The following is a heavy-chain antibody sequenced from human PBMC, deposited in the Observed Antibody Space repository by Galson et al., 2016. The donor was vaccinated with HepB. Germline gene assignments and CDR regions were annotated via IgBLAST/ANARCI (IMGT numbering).Heavy chain of an antibody. CDR2: IYSGGST. D-gene: IGHD4-17*01. V-gene: IGHV4-30-4*01. CDR3: ARGPTVTTDF. Sequence: TLSLTCTVSGGSISSDVYYWGWFRQPPGKGLEWIAYIYSGGSTHYNPSLRSRSFISVDTPKNQFSLNLNSVTAADTAVYYCARGPTVTTDFWGQGTLVTVSS. CDR1: GGSISSDVYY. J-gene: IGHJ4*02.